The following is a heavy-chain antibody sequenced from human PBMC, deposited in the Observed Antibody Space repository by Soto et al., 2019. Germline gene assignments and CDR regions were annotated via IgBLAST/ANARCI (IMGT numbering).Heavy chain of an antibody. V-gene: IGHV1-18*01. Sequence: ASVKVSCKXSGYTFTSYGISWVRQAPGQGLEWMGWISANSGNTNYAQKIQGRVTVTTDTSTSTAYMELRSLRSDDTAVYYCARGTYFDYWGQGTLVTVSS. J-gene: IGHJ4*02. CDR2: ISANSGNT. CDR3: ARGTYFDY. CDR1: GYTFTSYG.